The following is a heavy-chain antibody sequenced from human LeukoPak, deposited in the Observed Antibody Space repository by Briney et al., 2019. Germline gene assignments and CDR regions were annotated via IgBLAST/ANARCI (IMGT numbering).Heavy chain of an antibody. V-gene: IGHV1-69*04. CDR1: GGTFSSYA. D-gene: IGHD6-13*01. J-gene: IGHJ4*02. CDR2: IIPIFGIA. CDR3: ARLRSAAAADFDY. Sequence: SVKLSCKASGGTFSSYAISWVRQAPGQGLEWLGRIIPIFGIANYAQKFQGRVTITADKSTSTAYMERSSLRSEDAAVYYCARLRSAAAADFDYWGQGTLVTVSS.